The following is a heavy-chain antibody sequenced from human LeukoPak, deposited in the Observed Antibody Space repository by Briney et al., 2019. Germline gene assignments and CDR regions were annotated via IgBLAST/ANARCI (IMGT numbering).Heavy chain of an antibody. CDR2: IYPGDSDT. CDR1: GYSFTSYW. CDR3: ASQCSSSSSFLN. D-gene: IGHD6-13*01. Sequence: GESLKISCKGSGYSFTSYWIGWVRQMPGKGLEWMGIIYPGDSDTRYSPSFQGQVTISADKSISTAYLQSSRLKASDNAMNPSASQCSSSSSFLNWGQGTLVTVSS. J-gene: IGHJ4*02. V-gene: IGHV5-51*01.